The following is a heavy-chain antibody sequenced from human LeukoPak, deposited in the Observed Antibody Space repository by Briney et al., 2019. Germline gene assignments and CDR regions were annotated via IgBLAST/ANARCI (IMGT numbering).Heavy chain of an antibody. D-gene: IGHD2-2*01. CDR1: GFTFSSYD. CDR3: AIDLRHCGSISCCG. Sequence: GGSLRLSCAASGFTFSSYDIIWVRQAPGKGPEWVSYISSSSSAIHYADSVKGRFTISRDNAKNSLYLQMNSLRAEDTAVYYCAIDLRHCGSISCCGRGQGTLVTVSS. CDR2: ISSSSSAI. V-gene: IGHV3-48*01. J-gene: IGHJ4*02.